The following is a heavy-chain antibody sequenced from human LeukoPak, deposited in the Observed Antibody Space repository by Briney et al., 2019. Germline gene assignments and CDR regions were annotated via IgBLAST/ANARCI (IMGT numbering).Heavy chain of an antibody. D-gene: IGHD6-25*01. CDR2: VSHDGGTK. CDR1: GFTFSNYG. J-gene: IGHJ1*01. Sequence: GGSLRLSCAASGFTFSNYGMQWVRQAPGKGLEWLAVVSHDGGTKFYADSVKGRFTISRDNSKNTLDLEMYGLRTEDTAVYYCAKELTSYSSGWYFQDWGQGTLVTVSS. CDR3: AKELTSYSSGWYFQD. V-gene: IGHV3-30*18.